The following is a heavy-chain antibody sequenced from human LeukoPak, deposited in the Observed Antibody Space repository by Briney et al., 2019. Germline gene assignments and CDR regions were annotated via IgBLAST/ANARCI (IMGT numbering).Heavy chain of an antibody. CDR3: ARVVNGYVDY. Sequence: PGGSLRLSCAASGFTFSSTNMNWVRQAPGKGLKWVSFISASSNYIYYADSAKGRFTISRDNAQNSLYLQMNSLRAEDTAVYFCARVVNGYVDYWGQGTLVTVSS. CDR1: GFTFSSTN. CDR2: ISASSNYI. J-gene: IGHJ4*02. D-gene: IGHD2-8*01. V-gene: IGHV3-21*06.